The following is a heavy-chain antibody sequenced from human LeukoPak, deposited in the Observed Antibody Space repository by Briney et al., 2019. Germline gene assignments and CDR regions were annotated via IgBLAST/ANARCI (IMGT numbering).Heavy chain of an antibody. CDR2: IYYTGST. CDR1: GGSISSSSYY. V-gene: IGHV4-39*07. Sequence: SETLSLTCSVSGGSISSSSYYWGWIRQPPGKGLEWIGSIYYTGSTYYNPSLKSRVTISVDTSKNQFSLKLSSVTAADTAVYYCARDRYRYGKRYFDYWGQGTLVTVSS. CDR3: ARDRYRYGKRYFDY. J-gene: IGHJ4*02. D-gene: IGHD5-18*01.